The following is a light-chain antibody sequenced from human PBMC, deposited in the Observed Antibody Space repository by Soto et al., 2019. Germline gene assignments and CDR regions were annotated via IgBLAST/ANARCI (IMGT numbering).Light chain of an antibody. CDR3: QVWDSSSDQVV. J-gene: IGLJ2*01. Sequence: QSVLTQPPSASGTPGQRVTISCSGSSSNIGSNYVYWYQQLPGTAPKLLIYRNNQRPSGVPDRFSGSKSGTSASLAISGLRSEDEADYYCQVWDSSSDQVVFGGGTKLTVL. CDR2: RNN. V-gene: IGLV1-47*01. CDR1: SSNIGSNY.